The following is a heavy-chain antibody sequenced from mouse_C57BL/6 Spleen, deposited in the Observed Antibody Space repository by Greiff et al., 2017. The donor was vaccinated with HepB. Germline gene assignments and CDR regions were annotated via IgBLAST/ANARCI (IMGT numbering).Heavy chain of an antibody. V-gene: IGHV1-62-2*01. J-gene: IGHJ4*01. CDR1: GYTFTEYT. CDR2: FYPGSGSI. CDR3: ARYEGNDYDSYYYAMDY. D-gene: IGHD2-4*01. Sequence: QVQLQQSGAELVKPGASVKLSCKASGYTFTEYTIHWVKQRSGQGLEWIGWFYPGSGSIKYNEKFKDKATLTADKSSSTVYMELSRLTSEDSAVYFCARYEGNDYDSYYYAMDYWGQGTSVTVSS.